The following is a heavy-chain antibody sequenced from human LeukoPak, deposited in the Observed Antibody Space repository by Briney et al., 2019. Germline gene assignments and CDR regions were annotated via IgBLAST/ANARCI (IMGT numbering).Heavy chain of an antibody. D-gene: IGHD3-10*01. J-gene: IGHJ6*03. V-gene: IGHV3-53*01. CDR3: ARVYYGSGSLYYYYYYMDV. CDR2: IYSGGST. Sequence: GGSLRLSCAASGFTVSSNYMSWVRQAPGKGLEWVSVIYSGGSTYYADSVKGRFTISRDNSKNTLYLQMNSLRAEDTAVYYCARVYYGSGSLYYYYYYMDVWGKGTTVTISS. CDR1: GFTVSSNY.